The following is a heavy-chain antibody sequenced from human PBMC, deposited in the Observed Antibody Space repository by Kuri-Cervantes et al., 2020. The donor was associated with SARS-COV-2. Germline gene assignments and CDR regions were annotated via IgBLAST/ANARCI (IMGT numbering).Heavy chain of an antibody. CDR2: IFSNDEK. CDR1: GFSLSNARMG. J-gene: IGHJ4*02. Sequence: SGPTLVKPTQTLTLTCTFSGFSLSNARMGVSWIRQPPGKALEWLAHIFSNDEKSYSTSLKSRLTISKDTSKSQVVLTMTNMDPVDTATYYCARITTLRFLEPYYFDYWGQGTLVTVSS. D-gene: IGHD3-3*01. V-gene: IGHV2-26*01. CDR3: ARITTLRFLEPYYFDY.